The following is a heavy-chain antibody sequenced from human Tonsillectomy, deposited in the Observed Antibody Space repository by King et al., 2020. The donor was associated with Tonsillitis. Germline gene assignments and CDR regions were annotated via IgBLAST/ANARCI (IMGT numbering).Heavy chain of an antibody. CDR3: ARRPDTHLVKDWYFDL. CDR2: IYPGDSDT. D-gene: IGHD5-18*01. CDR1: GYSFTSYW. Sequence: VQLVESGAEVKKPGESLKISCKGSGYSFTSYWIGWVRQIPGKGLEWMGIIYPGDSDTRYSPSFQGQVTISADKSNTTAYLQWSSVKASDSATYYCARRPDTHLVKDWYFDLWGRGTLVTVSS. V-gene: IGHV5-51*03. J-gene: IGHJ2*01.